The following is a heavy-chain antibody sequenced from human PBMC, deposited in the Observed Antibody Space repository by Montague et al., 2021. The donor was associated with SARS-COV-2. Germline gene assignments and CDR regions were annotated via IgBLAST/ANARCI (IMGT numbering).Heavy chain of an antibody. J-gene: IGHJ5*02. V-gene: IGHV4-39*07. CDR2: IYYSGST. CDR1: GGSISSYY. D-gene: IGHD3-10*01. CDR3: ARDLRRGFDP. Sequence: SETLSPTCTVSGGSISSYYWGWIRQPPGKGLEWIGSIYYSGSTYYNPSLKSRVTISVDTSKNQFSLKLSSVTAADTAVYYCARDLRRGFDPWGQGTLVTVSS.